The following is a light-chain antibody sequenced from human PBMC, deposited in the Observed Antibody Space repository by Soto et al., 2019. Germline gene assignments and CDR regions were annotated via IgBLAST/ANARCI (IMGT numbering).Light chain of an antibody. CDR1: QTVLYSSNNKNY. Sequence: DALTVSLGDRATITCKSSQTVLYSSNNKNYLAWYRRKPGQPPKLLIYWASTRESGVPDRFSGSGSGTDFTLTISSLQAEDGVGYCSKVSYIPLLRFAAVTKVDN. CDR3: KVSYIPLLR. V-gene: IGKV4-1*01. J-gene: IGKJ3*01. CDR2: WAS.